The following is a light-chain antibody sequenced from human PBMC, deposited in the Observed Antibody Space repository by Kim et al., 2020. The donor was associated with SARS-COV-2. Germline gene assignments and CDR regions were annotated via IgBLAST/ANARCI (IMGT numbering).Light chain of an antibody. V-gene: IGLV3-1*01. CDR1: ELAKKF. CDR3: QVWDSSAEV. CDR2: QDE. Sequence: VSLGRTASITCSGDELAKKFVCWYQQKAGQSPVLVIYQDEKRPSGIPERFSGSTSGNTATLTISETQVMDEADYYCQVWDSSAEVFGGGTQLTVL. J-gene: IGLJ3*02.